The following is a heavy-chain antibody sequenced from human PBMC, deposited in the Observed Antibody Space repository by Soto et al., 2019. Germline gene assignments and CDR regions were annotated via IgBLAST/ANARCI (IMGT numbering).Heavy chain of an antibody. CDR2: ISYDGSNQ. Sequence: QVHLVESGGGVVQPGRSLRLSCAASGFTFSSYAMNWVRQAPGKGLEWVAVISYDGSNQYYADSVKGRFTISRDNSKNTLYLQMNSLRAEDTAVYYCASGFGNYYYYGMDVWGQGTTVTVSS. D-gene: IGHD3-16*01. J-gene: IGHJ6*02. V-gene: IGHV3-30-3*01. CDR3: ASGFGNYYYYGMDV. CDR1: GFTFSSYA.